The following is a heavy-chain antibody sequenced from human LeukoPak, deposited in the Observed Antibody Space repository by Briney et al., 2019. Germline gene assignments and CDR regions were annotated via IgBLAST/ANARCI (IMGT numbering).Heavy chain of an antibody. CDR1: GGSISSRNLYY. D-gene: IGHD2-21*02. Sequence: SETLSLTCTASGGSISSRNLYYWGWIRQPPGKGLEWIGTLTYNGDTHYNPSLKSRVTISIDTSKTQFFLNLNSVTAADTAVYYCSSRRDHWYFDLWGRGTPVTVSS. CDR2: LTYNGDT. V-gene: IGHV4-39*01. J-gene: IGHJ2*01. CDR3: SSRRDHWYFDL.